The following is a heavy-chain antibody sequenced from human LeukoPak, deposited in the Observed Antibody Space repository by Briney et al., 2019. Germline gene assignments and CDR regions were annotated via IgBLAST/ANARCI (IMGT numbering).Heavy chain of an antibody. V-gene: IGHV4-34*01. CDR3: ARGHGIAVAGISDWFDP. CDR2: INHSGST. J-gene: IGHJ5*02. CDR1: GRSLSGYY. D-gene: IGHD6-19*01. Sequence: SETLSLTCAVYGRSLSGYYWNWIRQPPGKGLEWIGEINHSGSTNYNPSLKSRVTISVDTSKSQFSLKLSSVTAADTAVYYCARGHGIAVAGISDWFDPWGQGTLVTVSS.